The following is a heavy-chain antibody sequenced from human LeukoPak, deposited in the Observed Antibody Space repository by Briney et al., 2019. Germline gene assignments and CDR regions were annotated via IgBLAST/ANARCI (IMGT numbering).Heavy chain of an antibody. V-gene: IGHV1-2*06. D-gene: IGHD4-17*01. CDR2: INPNSGGT. CDR3: AGDPFPTVTVYYYYYMDV. CDR1: GYTFTGYY. J-gene: IGHJ6*03. Sequence: GASVKVSCKASGYTFTGYYMHWVRQAPGQGLEWMGRINPNSGGTNYAQKFQGRVTMTRDTSISTAYMELSRLRSDDTAVYYCAGDPFPTVTVYYYYYMDVWGKGTTVTVSS.